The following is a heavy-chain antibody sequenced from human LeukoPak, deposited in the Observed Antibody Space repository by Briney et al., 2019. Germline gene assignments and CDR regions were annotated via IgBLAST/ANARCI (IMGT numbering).Heavy chain of an antibody. CDR1: GFTFSDYY. V-gene: IGHV3-11*01. Sequence: GGSLRLSCAASGFTFSDYYMSWIRQAPGKGLGWVSYISSSGSTIYYADSVKGRFTISRDNAKNSLYLQMNSLRAEDTAVYYCARVSARRLNYYYDSSGYYHADYWGQGTLVTVSS. D-gene: IGHD3-22*01. CDR3: ARVSARRLNYYYDSSGYYHADY. CDR2: ISSSGSTI. J-gene: IGHJ4*02.